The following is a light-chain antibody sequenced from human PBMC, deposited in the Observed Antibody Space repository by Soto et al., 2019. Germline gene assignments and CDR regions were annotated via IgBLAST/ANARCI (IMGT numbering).Light chain of an antibody. CDR3: QQSSSTPIT. CDR1: QSVPRSY. V-gene: IGKV3D-7*01. Sequence: EIVLTQSPRTLSLSPGERATLSCRASQSVPRSYLAWYQQKVGQAPRLLIYGASTRATGIPARFSGSGSGTEFTLTISSLQSEDYATYYCQQSSSTPITFGPGTKVDIK. J-gene: IGKJ3*01. CDR2: GAS.